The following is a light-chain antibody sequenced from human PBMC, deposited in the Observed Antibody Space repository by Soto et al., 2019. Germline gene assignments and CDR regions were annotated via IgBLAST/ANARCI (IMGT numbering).Light chain of an antibody. CDR1: QYINTR. V-gene: IGKV3-11*01. J-gene: IGKJ1*01. CDR3: HQRQSWPRT. Sequence: EIVLTQSPATLSLSPGERATLSCRASQYINTRLSWYQHRPGQAPRLLIYQTSIRAAGIPARFSASGTGTDFTLTISDVQPEDFAVYYCHQRQSWPRTFGQGTKVDI. CDR2: QTS.